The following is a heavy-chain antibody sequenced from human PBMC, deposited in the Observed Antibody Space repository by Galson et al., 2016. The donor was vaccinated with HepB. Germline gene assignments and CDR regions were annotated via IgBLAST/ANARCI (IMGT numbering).Heavy chain of an antibody. D-gene: IGHD4-17*01. J-gene: IGHJ4*02. V-gene: IGHV3-53*01. CDR3: AKGRGTTVTPNDY. CDR2: IYSGGGT. CDR1: GFSVSNNY. Sequence: SLRLSCAASGFSVSNNYMTWVRQAPGKGLEWVSLIYSGGGTSFADSVKGRFTISRDNSKNTLYLQMNSLRAEDTAVYYCAKGRGTTVTPNDYWGQGTLVTVSS.